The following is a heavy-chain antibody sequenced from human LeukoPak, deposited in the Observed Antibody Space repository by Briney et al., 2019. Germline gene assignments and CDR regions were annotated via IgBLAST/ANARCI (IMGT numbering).Heavy chain of an antibody. V-gene: IGHV1-18*01. Sequence: ASVKVSCKASGYTFTSYGISWVRQAPGQGLEWMGWISAYNGNTNYAQKLQGRVTMTTDTSTSTAYMELRSLRSDDTAAYYCARDLPTTREVDNWGQGTLVTVSS. CDR1: GYTFTSYG. J-gene: IGHJ4*02. CDR2: ISAYNGNT. D-gene: IGHD4-17*01. CDR3: ARDLPTTREVDN.